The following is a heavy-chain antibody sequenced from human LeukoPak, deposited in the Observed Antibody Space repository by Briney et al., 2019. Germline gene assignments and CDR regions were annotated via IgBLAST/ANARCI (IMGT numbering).Heavy chain of an antibody. J-gene: IGHJ4*02. Sequence: GGSLRLSCAASGFTFDDYAMHWVRQAPGKGLEWVSGISWNSGSIGYADSVKGRFTISRDNAKNSLYLQMNSLRAEDTAVYYCARDSGSGEFDSWGQGTLVTVSS. CDR3: ARDSGSGEFDS. CDR2: ISWNSGSI. V-gene: IGHV3-9*01. CDR1: GFTFDDYA. D-gene: IGHD3-10*01.